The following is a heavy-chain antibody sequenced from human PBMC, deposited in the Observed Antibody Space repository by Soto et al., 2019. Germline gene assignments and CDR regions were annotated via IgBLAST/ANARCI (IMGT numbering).Heavy chain of an antibody. Sequence: QVLESGGDLVQSGGTLRLSCAASGFTFSNYAMSWVRQAPGKGLEWVSSTSGGGDRTYYTDSVKGRLTMSRDNSRNPLYLQRTSPRREATAIYFCAKDGPIAVAAAPSLYYSDLWGLRPLVTVSA. J-gene: IGHJ4*02. CDR3: AKDGPIAVAAAPSLYYSDL. CDR2: TSGGGDRT. CDR1: GFTFSNYA. V-gene: IGHV3-23*01. D-gene: IGHD6-19*01.